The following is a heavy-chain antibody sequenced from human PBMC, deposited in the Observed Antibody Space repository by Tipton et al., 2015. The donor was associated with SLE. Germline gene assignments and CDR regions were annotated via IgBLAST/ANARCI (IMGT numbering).Heavy chain of an antibody. CDR3: ARDGYDSSGYNY. Sequence: SLRLSCAASGFTFSSYAMSWVRQAPGKGLEWVANIKQDGSEKYYVDSVKGRFTISRDNAKNSLYLQMNSLRAEDTAVYYCARDGYDSSGYNYWGQGTLVTVSS. V-gene: IGHV3-7*03. CDR1: GFTFSSYA. CDR2: IKQDGSEK. D-gene: IGHD3-22*01. J-gene: IGHJ4*02.